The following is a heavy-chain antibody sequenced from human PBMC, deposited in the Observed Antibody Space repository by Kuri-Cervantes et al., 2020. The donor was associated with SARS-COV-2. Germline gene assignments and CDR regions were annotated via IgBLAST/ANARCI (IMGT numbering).Heavy chain of an antibody. V-gene: IGHV3-30*02. Sequence: GGSLRLSCAASGFTFSSYGMHWVRQAPGKGLEWVAFIRYDGSNKYYADSVKGRFTISRDNSKNTLYLQMNSLRAEDTAVYYCARAAFYHYYYYMDVWGKGTTVTVSS. J-gene: IGHJ6*03. CDR2: IRYDGSNK. CDR1: GFTFSSYG. CDR3: ARAAFYHYYYYMDV.